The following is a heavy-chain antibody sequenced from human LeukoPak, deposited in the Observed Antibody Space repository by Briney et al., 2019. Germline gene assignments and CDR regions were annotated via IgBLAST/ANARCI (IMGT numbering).Heavy chain of an antibody. D-gene: IGHD6-6*01. CDR3: AKDIRSQLVGEFDY. CDR1: GFTFSSYV. V-gene: IGHV3-74*01. CDR2: ISHDGII. Sequence: GGSLRLSCETAGFTFSSYVMHWVRRTPGKGLVWVSRISHDGIISYADSVKGRFTISRDNAKNSLYLQMNSLRAEDTALYYCAKDIRSQLVGEFDYWGQGTLVTVSS. J-gene: IGHJ4*02.